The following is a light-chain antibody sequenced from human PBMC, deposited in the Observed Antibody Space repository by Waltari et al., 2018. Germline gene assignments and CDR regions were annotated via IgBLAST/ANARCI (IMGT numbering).Light chain of an antibody. Sequence: DIQMTQSPSTLSASVGDSVTITCRASQSINDWLAWYQQKPGKAPKLLIYKASSLQSGVPFRFSGSGSGTEFTLTISSLQPDDFATYYCQQYNSYSWTFGQGTKVEIK. CDR3: QQYNSYSWT. CDR2: KAS. CDR1: QSINDW. J-gene: IGKJ1*01. V-gene: IGKV1-5*03.